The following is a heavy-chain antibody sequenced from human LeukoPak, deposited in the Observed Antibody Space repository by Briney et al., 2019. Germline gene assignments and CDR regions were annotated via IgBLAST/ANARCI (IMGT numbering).Heavy chain of an antibody. Sequence: SETLSLTCTVSGGSIGTYYWSWIRQPPGKGLEWIGYIYYTGSTNYNPSLKSRVTISVDTSKNQFSLKLSSVTAADTAVYYCARDPPGPGSYYDYWGQGTLVTVSS. CDR1: GGSIGTYY. CDR3: ARDPPGPGSYYDY. J-gene: IGHJ4*02. V-gene: IGHV4-59*01. CDR2: IYYTGST. D-gene: IGHD3-10*01.